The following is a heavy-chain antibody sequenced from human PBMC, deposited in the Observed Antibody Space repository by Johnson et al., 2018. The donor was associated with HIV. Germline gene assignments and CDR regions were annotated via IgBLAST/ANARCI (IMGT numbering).Heavy chain of an antibody. J-gene: IGHJ3*02. V-gene: IGHV3-11*04. CDR3: ARQYCGGDCYAFDI. CDR2: ISSSGSTI. Sequence: QVQLVESGGGVVRPGESLRLSCAASGFTFSDYYMSWIRQAPGKGLAWVSYISSSGSTIYYADSVKGRFTISRDNAKNSLYMQMNSLRAEDTAVYYCARQYCGGDCYAFDIWGQGTMVTVSS. CDR1: GFTFSDYY. D-gene: IGHD2-21*01.